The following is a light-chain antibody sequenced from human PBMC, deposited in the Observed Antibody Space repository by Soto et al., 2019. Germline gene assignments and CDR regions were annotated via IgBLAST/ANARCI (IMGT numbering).Light chain of an antibody. J-gene: IGKJ1*01. CDR2: AAS. V-gene: IGKV1-39*01. CDR1: QSISNH. Sequence: DIQMTQSPSSLSPSVKDRVIITCRASQSISNHLNWYQQKPGKAPKLLIFAASSLQSGVPSRFSGSRSGPDFTLTISSLQPEDFATYYCQQSYSSPPTFGQGTKVDI. CDR3: QQSYSSPPT.